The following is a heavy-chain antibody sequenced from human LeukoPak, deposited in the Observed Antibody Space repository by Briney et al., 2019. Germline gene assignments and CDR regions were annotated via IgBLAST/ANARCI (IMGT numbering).Heavy chain of an antibody. J-gene: IGHJ4*02. Sequence: PGGSLRLSCAASGFTFSSYSMNWVRQAPGKGLEWVSYISSSSSTIYYADSVKGRFTISRDNAKNSLYLQMNSLRAEDTAVYYCAKAPVRDGYNYYADYWGQGTLVTVSS. CDR2: ISSSSSTI. CDR3: AKAPVRDGYNYYADY. CDR1: GFTFSSYS. D-gene: IGHD5-24*01. V-gene: IGHV3-48*01.